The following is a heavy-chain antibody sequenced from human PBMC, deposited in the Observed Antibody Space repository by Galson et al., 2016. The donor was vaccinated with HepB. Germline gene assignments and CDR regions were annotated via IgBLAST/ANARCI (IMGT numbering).Heavy chain of an antibody. CDR2: IYYSGNT. CDR3: GRQIEDSGWPRYFDF. Sequence: SETLSLTCTVSGDSITSSTYYWGWIRQPPGKGLEWIGGIYYSGNTYYNPSLKSRVTISVDTSKNQFSLNLRSVTAADTAVYYCGRQIEDSGWPRYFDFWGQGALVTVSS. CDR1: GDSITSSTYY. J-gene: IGHJ4*02. D-gene: IGHD6-19*01. V-gene: IGHV4-39*01.